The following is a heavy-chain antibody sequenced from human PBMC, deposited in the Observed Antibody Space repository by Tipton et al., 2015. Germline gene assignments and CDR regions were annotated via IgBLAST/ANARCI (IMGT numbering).Heavy chain of an antibody. CDR3: AREESYGPFHYSDY. CDR2: VHDIVNT. V-gene: IGHV4-59*01. J-gene: IGHJ4*02. CDR1: GASITDYY. D-gene: IGHD5-18*01. Sequence: TLSLTCTVSGASITDYYWSWIRQPPGGGLEWIGYVHDIVNTNYNPSLRSRVTISADASKDQFSLNLSSVTAADTAVYFCAREESYGPFHYSDYWGQGTLVTVSS.